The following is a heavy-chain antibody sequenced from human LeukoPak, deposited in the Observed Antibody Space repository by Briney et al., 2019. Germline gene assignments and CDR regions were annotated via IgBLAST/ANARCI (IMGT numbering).Heavy chain of an antibody. J-gene: IGHJ4*01. V-gene: IGHV5-51*01. CDR1: GYSFTSYW. CDR3: ATLYSSTWPIY. D-gene: IGHD2-2*01. CDR2: IYPGDSDT. Sequence: GESLKFSCKGSGYSFTSYWIGWVRQMPGKGLEWMGIIYPGDSDTRYSPSFQGQVTISAEKSISTAYLQWSSLKASDTAMYYCATLYSSTWPIYWGHGTLVTVSS.